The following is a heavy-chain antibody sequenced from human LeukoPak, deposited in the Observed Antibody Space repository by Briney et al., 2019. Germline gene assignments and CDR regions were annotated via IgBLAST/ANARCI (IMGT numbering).Heavy chain of an antibody. V-gene: IGHV1-18*01. J-gene: IGHJ5*02. Sequence: ASVKDTCKASGYTFTSYGISWVRQAPGQGLEWMGWISAYNGNTNYAQKLQGRVTMTTDTSTSTAYMELRSLRSDDTAVYYCAREGDYDILTGYPNWFDPWGQGTLVTVSS. CDR1: GYTFTSYG. D-gene: IGHD3-9*01. CDR3: AREGDYDILTGYPNWFDP. CDR2: ISAYNGNT.